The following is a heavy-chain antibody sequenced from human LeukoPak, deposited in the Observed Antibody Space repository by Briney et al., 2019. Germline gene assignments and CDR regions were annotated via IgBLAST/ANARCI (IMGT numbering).Heavy chain of an antibody. Sequence: PSETLSLTCTVPGGSMSGQYWSWIRRPPGKGLEWIGNMYYGGSTNYNPSLKSRVTISIDTSKNQFSLKLSSVTAADTAVYYCARRLDDMDVWGKGTTVTVSS. CDR2: MYYGGST. CDR1: GGSMSGQY. J-gene: IGHJ6*03. CDR3: ARRLDDMDV. V-gene: IGHV4-59*08. D-gene: IGHD4-11*01.